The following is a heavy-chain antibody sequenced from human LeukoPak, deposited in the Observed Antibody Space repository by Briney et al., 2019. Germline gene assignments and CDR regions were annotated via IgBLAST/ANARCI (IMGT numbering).Heavy chain of an antibody. D-gene: IGHD3-3*01. CDR3: ARDQADFGVVTSGYYYYYMDV. CDR1: GFTFSSYG. Sequence: PGGSLRLSCAASGFTFSSYGMHWVRQAPGKGLEWVAFIRYDGSNKYYADSVKGRFTISRDNSKNTLYLQMNSLRAEDTAVYYCARDQADFGVVTSGYYYYYMDVWGKGTTVTVSS. V-gene: IGHV3-30*02. J-gene: IGHJ6*03. CDR2: IRYDGSNK.